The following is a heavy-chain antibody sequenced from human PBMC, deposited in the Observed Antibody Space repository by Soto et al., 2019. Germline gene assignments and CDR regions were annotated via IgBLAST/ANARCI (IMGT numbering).Heavy chain of an antibody. J-gene: IGHJ4*02. V-gene: IGHV3-74*01. CDR3: ARSGGWDVLRGLDY. CDR2: INSDGTSA. CDR1: GFTFSNSW. Sequence: PGGSLRLSCAASGFTFSNSWMHWVRQAPGKGLVWVSHINSDGTSASYADSVKGRFTISRDNTKNTLYLQMNSLRDDDTAVYYCARSGGWDVLRGLDYWGQGTLVTVSS. D-gene: IGHD1-26*01.